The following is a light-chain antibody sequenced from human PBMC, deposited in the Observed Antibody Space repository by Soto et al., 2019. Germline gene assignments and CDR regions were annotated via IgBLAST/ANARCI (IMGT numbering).Light chain of an antibody. CDR1: QSVSSN. CDR3: QQYNNWPPYT. J-gene: IGKJ2*01. V-gene: IGKV3-15*01. Sequence: EIVMTQSPATLSVSPGERATLSCRASQSVSSNLAWYQQKPGQAPRLHSYGASTSATGIPARFSGSGSGTEFTRTIISLQSEDFAVYYCQQYNNWPPYTLGQGNKLEIK. CDR2: GAS.